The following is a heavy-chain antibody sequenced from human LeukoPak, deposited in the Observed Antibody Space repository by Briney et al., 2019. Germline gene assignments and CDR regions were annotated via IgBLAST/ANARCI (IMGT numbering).Heavy chain of an antibody. D-gene: IGHD2-8*01. Sequence: SETLSLTCTVSGGSISSGGYYWSWSRQHPGKGLEWIGYIYYSGSTYYNPSLKSRVTISIDTSKNQFSLKLSSVTAADTAVYYCAREKEWSHDLDWGQGTLVTVSS. CDR3: AREKEWSHDLD. V-gene: IGHV4-31*03. J-gene: IGHJ4*02. CDR1: GGSISSGGYY. CDR2: IYYSGST.